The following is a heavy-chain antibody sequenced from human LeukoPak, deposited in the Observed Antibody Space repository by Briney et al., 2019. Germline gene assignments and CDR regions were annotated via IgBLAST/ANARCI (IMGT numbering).Heavy chain of an antibody. V-gene: IGHV1-18*01. CDR3: ARGLIYDSSGYYPDC. D-gene: IGHD3-22*01. Sequence: ASVKVSCKASGYTFTSYGISWVRQAPGQGLEWMGWISAYNGNTNYAQKLQGRVTMTTDTSTSTAYMELRSLRSDDTAVYYCARGLIYDSSGYYPDCWGQGTLVTVSS. CDR1: GYTFTSYG. J-gene: IGHJ4*02. CDR2: ISAYNGNT.